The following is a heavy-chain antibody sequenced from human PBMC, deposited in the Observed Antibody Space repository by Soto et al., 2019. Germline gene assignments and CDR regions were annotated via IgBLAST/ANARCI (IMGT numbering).Heavy chain of an antibody. V-gene: IGHV1-69*01. CDR2: IIPIFGTA. D-gene: IGHD3-22*01. CDR1: GGTFSCYA. CDR3: ASGIPDYYDSSGYYYGDYYYGMDV. J-gene: IGHJ6*02. Sequence: QVQLVQSGAEVKKPGSSVKVSCKASGGTFSCYAISWVRQAPGQGLEWMGGIIPIFGTANYAQKFQGRVTITADESTSTAYMELSSLRSEDTAVYYCASGIPDYYDSSGYYYGDYYYGMDVWGQGTTVTVSS.